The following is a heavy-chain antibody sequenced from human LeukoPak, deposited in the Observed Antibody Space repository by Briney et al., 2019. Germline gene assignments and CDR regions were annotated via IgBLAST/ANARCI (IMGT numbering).Heavy chain of an antibody. Sequence: ASVKVSCKAFGYTFTSNYMHWVRQAPGQGLEWMGWFNPDSGATDYSQKFQGRVTMTRDTSSSTLYMHLSSLRSNDTAIYYCARVGSGWYGIDYWGQGTLVTVSS. V-gene: IGHV1-2*02. CDR1: GYTFTSNY. D-gene: IGHD6-19*01. CDR3: ARVGSGWYGIDY. CDR2: FNPDSGAT. J-gene: IGHJ4*02.